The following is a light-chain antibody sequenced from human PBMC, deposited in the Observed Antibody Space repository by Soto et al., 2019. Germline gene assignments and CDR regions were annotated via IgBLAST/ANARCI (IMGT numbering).Light chain of an antibody. J-gene: IGKJ4*01. CDR2: DAS. CDR1: QGISSY. V-gene: IGKV1-9*01. Sequence: DIQMPQSPSSLSASGGDSVTITCRASQGISSYLGWYQQKPGKAPNLLIYDASTLESGVPSRFSGSGSGTEFTLTISSLQADDFATYFCQQYDDYPLTFGGGTKVDIK. CDR3: QQYDDYPLT.